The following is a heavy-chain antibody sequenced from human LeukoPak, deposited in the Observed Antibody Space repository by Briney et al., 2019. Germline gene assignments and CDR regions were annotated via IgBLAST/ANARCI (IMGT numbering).Heavy chain of an antibody. V-gene: IGHV1-8*01. J-gene: IGHJ6*03. CDR2: MNPNSGNT. D-gene: IGHD1/OR15-1a*01. Sequence: VASVKISCKASGYTFTSYDINWVRQATGQGLEWMEWMNPNSGNTGYAQKFQGRVTMTRNTSISTAYMELSSLRSEDTAVYYCARSEQIYYYYYMDVWGKGTTVTVSS. CDR3: ARSEQIYYYYYMDV. CDR1: GYTFTSYD.